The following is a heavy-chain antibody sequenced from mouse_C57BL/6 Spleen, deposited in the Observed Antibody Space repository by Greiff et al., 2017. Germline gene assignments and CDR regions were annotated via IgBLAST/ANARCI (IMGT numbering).Heavy chain of an antibody. CDR1: GYTFTSYW. Sequence: QVQLQQPGAELVMPGASVKLSCKASGYTFTSYWMHWVKQRPGQGLEWIGEIDPSVSYTNYNQKFKGKSTLTVDKSSRTAYRQLSSLTSEDSAVYYCARRGYYGSSYAMDYWGQGTSVTVSS. D-gene: IGHD1-1*01. CDR3: ARRGYYGSSYAMDY. V-gene: IGHV1-69*01. J-gene: IGHJ4*01. CDR2: IDPSVSYT.